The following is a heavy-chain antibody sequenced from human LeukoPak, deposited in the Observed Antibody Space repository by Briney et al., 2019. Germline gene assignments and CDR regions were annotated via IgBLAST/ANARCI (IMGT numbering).Heavy chain of an antibody. D-gene: IGHD2-21*01. CDR1: GFTFSSYSMN. CDR3: ARLLGSHINYFDP. Sequence: GSLRLSCAASGFTFSSYSMNWVRQPPGKGLEWIGSIYYSGSTYYNPSLKSRVTISVDTSKNQFSLKLSSVTAADTAVYYCARLLGSHINYFDPWGQGTLVTVSS. J-gene: IGHJ5*02. CDR2: IYYSGST. V-gene: IGHV4-39*01.